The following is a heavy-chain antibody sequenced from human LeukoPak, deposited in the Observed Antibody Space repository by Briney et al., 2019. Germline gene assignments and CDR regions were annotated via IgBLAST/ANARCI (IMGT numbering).Heavy chain of an antibody. CDR3: ARVGLVPAAIPGGFDF. V-gene: IGHV3-7*01. J-gene: IGHJ4*02. D-gene: IGHD2-2*02. CDR1: GFTFSNAW. Sequence: GGSLRLSCAASGFTFSNAWMSWVRQAPGKGLEWVANIKQDGSEKYYVDSVKGRFTISRDNAKNSLYLQMNSLRAEDTAVYYCARVGLVPAAIPGGFDFWGQGSLVTVSS. CDR2: IKQDGSEK.